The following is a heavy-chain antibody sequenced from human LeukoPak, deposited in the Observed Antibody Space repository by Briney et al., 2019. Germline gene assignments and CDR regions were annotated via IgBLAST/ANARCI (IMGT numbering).Heavy chain of an antibody. CDR2: TSYDGSHR. D-gene: IGHD2-21*02. Sequence: GGSLRLSCAASGFIFSDYAMHWVRQAPGKGLEWVAITSYDGSHRYHADSVKGRFSISRDNSKNTLYLQMNGLRGEDTAVYYCARRSPYCGGDRIDYWGQGTLVTVSS. J-gene: IGHJ4*02. CDR3: ARRSPYCGGDRIDY. V-gene: IGHV3-30*04. CDR1: GFIFSDYA.